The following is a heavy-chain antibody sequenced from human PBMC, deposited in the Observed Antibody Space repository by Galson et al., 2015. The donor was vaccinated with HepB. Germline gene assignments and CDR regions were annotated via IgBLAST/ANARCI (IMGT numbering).Heavy chain of an antibody. J-gene: IGHJ4*02. CDR3: ASDPSIDAHTY. V-gene: IGHV4-39*01. D-gene: IGHD2/OR15-2a*01. CDR1: SGSISSRRYY. CDR2: IYYSGST. Sequence: ETLSLTCIVSSGSISSRRYYWGWIRQPPGKGLEWIGSIYYSGSTYYNPSLKSRVTISADTSKNQFSLKLSSVTAADTAVYYCASDPSIDAHTYWGQGTLVTVSS.